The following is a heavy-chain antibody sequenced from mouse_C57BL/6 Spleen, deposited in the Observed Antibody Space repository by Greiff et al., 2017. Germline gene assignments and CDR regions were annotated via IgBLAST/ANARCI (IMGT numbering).Heavy chain of an antibody. Sequence: QVQLQQPGPELVKPGASVKISCKASGYAFSSSWMNWVKQRPGKGLEWIGRIYPGDGDTNYNGKFKGKATLTADKSSSTAYMQLSSLTSEDSAVYFCARSGYGSSYAMDYWGQGTSVTVSS. V-gene: IGHV1-82*01. D-gene: IGHD1-1*01. CDR2: IYPGDGDT. J-gene: IGHJ4*01. CDR3: ARSGYGSSYAMDY. CDR1: GYAFSSSW.